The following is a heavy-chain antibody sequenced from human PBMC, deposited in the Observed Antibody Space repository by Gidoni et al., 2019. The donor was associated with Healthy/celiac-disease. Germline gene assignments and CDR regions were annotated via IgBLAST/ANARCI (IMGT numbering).Heavy chain of an antibody. CDR2: ILPSFGTA. CDR3: ARERHSNYADYYGMDV. CDR1: GGTFSSYA. J-gene: IGHJ6*02. Sequence: QVQLVQSGAEVKKPGSSVKVSCKASGGTFSSYAISWVRQAPGQGLEWMGGILPSFGTANYAQKFQGRVTITADESTSTAYMELSSLRSEDTAVYYCARERHSNYADYYGMDVWGQGTTVTVSS. D-gene: IGHD4-4*01. V-gene: IGHV1-69*01.